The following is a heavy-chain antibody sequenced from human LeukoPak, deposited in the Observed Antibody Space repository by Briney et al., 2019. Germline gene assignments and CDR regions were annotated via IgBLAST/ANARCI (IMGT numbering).Heavy chain of an antibody. CDR2: ISRNSGSI. Sequence: QPGGSLRLSCAASGFTCDDYAMHWVRQAPGKGLEWVSGISRNSGSIGYADSVKGRFTISRDNSKNTLYLQMNSLRAEDTAVYYCAKISPIGVYFDYWGQGTLVTVSS. CDR3: AKISPIGVYFDY. D-gene: IGHD2-15*01. J-gene: IGHJ4*02. CDR1: GFTCDDYA. V-gene: IGHV3-9*01.